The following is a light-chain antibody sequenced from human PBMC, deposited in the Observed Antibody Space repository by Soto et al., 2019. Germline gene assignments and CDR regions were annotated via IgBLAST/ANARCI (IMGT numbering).Light chain of an antibody. CDR2: EVS. CDR3: SSYAGRNNYV. V-gene: IGLV2-8*01. CDR1: SSDVGHYNY. J-gene: IGLJ1*01. Sequence: QSVLTQPPSASGSPGQSVTISCTGTSSDVGHYNYVSWYQQHPGKAPKLMIFEVSKRPSGVPDRFSGSKSGNTASLTVSGLQAEYEADYYCSSYAGRNNYVFGTGTKLTVL.